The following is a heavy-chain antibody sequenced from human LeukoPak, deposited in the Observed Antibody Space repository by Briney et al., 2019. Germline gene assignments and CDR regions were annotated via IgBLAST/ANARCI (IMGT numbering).Heavy chain of an antibody. CDR1: GGSISSGSYY. CDR2: IYTSGST. J-gene: IGHJ4*02. V-gene: IGHV4-61*02. Sequence: PSQTLSLTCTVSGGSISSGSYYWSWIRQPAGKGLEWIGRIYTSGSTNYNPSLKSRVTIPVDTSKNQFSLKLSSVTAADTAVYYCARRFQGGSYYNYWGQGTLVTVSS. CDR3: ARRFQGGSYYNY. D-gene: IGHD1-26*01.